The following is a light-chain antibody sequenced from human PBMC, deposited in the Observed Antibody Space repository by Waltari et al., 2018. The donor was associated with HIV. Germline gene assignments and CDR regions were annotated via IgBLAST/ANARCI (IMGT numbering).Light chain of an antibody. CDR3: QQYYDYPWT. CDR1: QPVSDF. V-gene: IGKV1-8*01. Sequence: IRMTQSPSSLSASTGDRVNITCRASQPVSDFVAWFRQRPGETPQFLIFGASTLHPGVPSRFSGSSSGTDFTLSVSCLQSEDFATFFCQQYYDYPWTFGPGT. J-gene: IGKJ1*01. CDR2: GAS.